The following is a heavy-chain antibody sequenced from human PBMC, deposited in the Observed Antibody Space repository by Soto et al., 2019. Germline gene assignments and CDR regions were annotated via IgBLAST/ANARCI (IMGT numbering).Heavy chain of an antibody. D-gene: IGHD6-13*01. CDR2: IYYSGST. CDR3: ARGYYTSGYWFDR. Sequence: QVQLQESGPGLVKPSETLSLTCTVSVSGGSVSTGVHYWSWIRQPPGKGLEWIGYIYYSGSTNYNPSLKSRVTISVDTSKNQFSLKLTSVTAADPDVYYCARGYYTSGYWFDRWGRGTLVTVSS. CDR1: GGSVSTGVHY. V-gene: IGHV4-61*08. J-gene: IGHJ2*01.